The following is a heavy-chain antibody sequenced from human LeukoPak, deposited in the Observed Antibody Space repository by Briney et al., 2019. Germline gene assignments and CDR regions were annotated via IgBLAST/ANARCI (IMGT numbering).Heavy chain of an antibody. D-gene: IGHD3-10*01. V-gene: IGHV3-33*01. CDR3: ARDGWGITGLPGNY. Sequence: GRSLRLSCAASGFTFNGYAMHWVRQAPGKGLEWVAVIWHDGNNKYYADSVKGRFTISRDNSKNTVYLQMNSLRAEDTAVYYCARDGWGITGLPGNYWGKGTWSPSPQ. CDR2: IWHDGNNK. J-gene: IGHJ4*02. CDR1: GFTFNGYA.